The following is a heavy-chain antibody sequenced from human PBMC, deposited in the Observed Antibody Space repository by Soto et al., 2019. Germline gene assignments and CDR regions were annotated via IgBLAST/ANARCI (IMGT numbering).Heavy chain of an antibody. CDR3: ARVSNHFDD. D-gene: IGHD4-4*01. Sequence: GGSLRLSCAASGFTFSTYSMHWVRQAPGKGPVWASRINSDGSSTAYADSVKGRFSISRDNAKNRLYLQMNSLRAEDTAVYYCARVSNHFDDWGQGTLVTVSS. V-gene: IGHV3-74*01. CDR1: GFTFSTYS. J-gene: IGHJ4*02. CDR2: INSDGSST.